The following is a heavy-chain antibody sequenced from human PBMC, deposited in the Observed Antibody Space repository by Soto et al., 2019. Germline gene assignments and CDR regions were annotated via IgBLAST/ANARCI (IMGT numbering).Heavy chain of an antibody. CDR1: GGSISSSSYY. CDR3: ARRSLGEDSSSWPFDY. CDR2: IYYSGST. J-gene: IGHJ4*02. D-gene: IGHD6-13*01. Sequence: QLQLQESGPGLVKPSETLSLTCTVSGGSISSSSYYWVWIRQPPGKGLECIGSIYYSGSTYYNPSLKSRVTISVDTSKNQFSLKLSSVTAADTAVYYCARRSLGEDSSSWPFDYWGQGTLVTVSS. V-gene: IGHV4-39*01.